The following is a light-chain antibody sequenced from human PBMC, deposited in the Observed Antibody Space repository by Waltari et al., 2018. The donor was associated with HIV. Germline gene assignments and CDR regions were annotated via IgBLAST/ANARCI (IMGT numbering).Light chain of an antibody. J-gene: IGKJ1*01. V-gene: IGKV1-39*01. CDR1: QSIGSY. CDR2: DAS. CDR3: QQTYGTPCT. Sequence: EIQMTQSPTSLAAFVRERVTNTCRANQSIGSYLSWYHQKSGRAPKLLMYDASRLPSGVPSRFSGSGSGADFTLTIRSLQPEDFGTYYCQQTYGTPCTFGQGTTVEI.